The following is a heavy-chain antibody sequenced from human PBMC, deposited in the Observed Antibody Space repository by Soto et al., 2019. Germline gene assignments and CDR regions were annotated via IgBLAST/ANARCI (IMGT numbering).Heavy chain of an antibody. J-gene: IGHJ4*02. V-gene: IGHV3-23*01. CDR2: ISGSGGST. Sequence: LRLSCAASGFTFSSYAVSWVRQAPGKGLEWVSAISGSGGSTYYADSVKGRFTISRDNSKNTLYLQMNSLRAEDTAVYYCAKDAPYYYDSSGYSDYWGQGTLVTVSS. D-gene: IGHD3-22*01. CDR3: AKDAPYYYDSSGYSDY. CDR1: GFTFSSYA.